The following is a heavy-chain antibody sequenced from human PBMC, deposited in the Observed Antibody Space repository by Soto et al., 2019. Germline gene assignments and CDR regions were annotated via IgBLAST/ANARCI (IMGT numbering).Heavy chain of an antibody. D-gene: IGHD6-13*01. CDR2: IIPIFGTA. CDR1: GGTFSSYA. J-gene: IGHJ5*02. CDR3: ARASSVPGIAAAANWFDP. Sequence: GASVKVSCKASGGTFSSYAISWVRQAPGQGLEWMGGIIPIFGTANYAQKFQGRVTITADKSTSTAYMELSSLRSEDTAVYYCARASSVPGIAAAANWFDPWGQGTLVTVSS. V-gene: IGHV1-69*06.